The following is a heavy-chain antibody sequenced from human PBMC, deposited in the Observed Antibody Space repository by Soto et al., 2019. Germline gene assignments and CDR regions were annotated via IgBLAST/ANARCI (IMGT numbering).Heavy chain of an antibody. D-gene: IGHD3-22*01. J-gene: IGHJ4*02. CDR2: IDPSDSYT. CDR3: AGTSDYYDSSGSSDY. V-gene: IGHV5-10-1*01. Sequence: PRGSLKISCKGSGYRLTSYWISWVRQMAGKGLEWMGRIDPSDSYTNYSPSFQGHVTISADKSISTAYVQWSSLKASDTAMYYCAGTSDYYDSSGSSDYWGQGTLVTVSS. CDR1: GYRLTSYW.